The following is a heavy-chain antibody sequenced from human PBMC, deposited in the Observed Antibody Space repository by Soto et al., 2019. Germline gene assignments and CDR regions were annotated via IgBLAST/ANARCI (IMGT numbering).Heavy chain of an antibody. Sequence: QVQLVESGGGVVQPGRSLRLSCAASGFTFSSYAMHWVRQAPGKGLEWVAVISYDGSNKYYADSVKGRFTISRDNSKNTLYPQINSLRTEHTAAYYCALLGNYYVSCGYYVYWGQGTLVTVSS. CDR3: ALLGNYYVSCGYYVY. D-gene: IGHD3-22*01. CDR2: ISYDGSNK. J-gene: IGHJ4*02. V-gene: IGHV3-30-3*01. CDR1: GFTFSSYA.